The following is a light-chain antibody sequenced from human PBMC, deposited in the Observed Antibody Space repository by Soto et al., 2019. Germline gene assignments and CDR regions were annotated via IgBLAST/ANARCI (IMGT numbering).Light chain of an antibody. CDR3: AAWDDSLNALV. CDR1: SSNIGSNA. J-gene: IGLJ3*02. Sequence: QSVLTQPPSASGTPGQRGTLSCSGDSSNIGSNAVNWYQQLPGTAPQLLIYTNNERPSGVPDRFSGSKSGTSASLAITGLQSEDEADYHCAAWDDSLNALVFGGGTKLTVL. CDR2: TNN. V-gene: IGLV1-44*01.